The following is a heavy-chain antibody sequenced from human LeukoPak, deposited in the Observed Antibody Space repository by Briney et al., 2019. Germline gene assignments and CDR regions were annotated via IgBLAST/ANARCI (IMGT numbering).Heavy chain of an antibody. J-gene: IGHJ4*02. D-gene: IGHD6-13*01. CDR3: ASSAAAGGYYFDY. V-gene: IGHV4-34*01. CDR1: GGSFSGYY. Sequence: PSETLSLTCAVYGGSFSGYYWSWIRQPPGKGLEWIGEINHSGSTNYNPSLKSRVTISVDTSKNQFSLKLSSVTAADTAVYYCASSAAAGGYYFDYWGQGTLVTVSS. CDR2: INHSGST.